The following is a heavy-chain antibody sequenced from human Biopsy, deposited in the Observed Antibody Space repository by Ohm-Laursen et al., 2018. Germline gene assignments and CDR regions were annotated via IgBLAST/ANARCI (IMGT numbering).Heavy chain of an antibody. CDR3: ATKLTGYFHH. CDR2: ISPKSGGT. Sequence: SVKVSRKASGFSFTGYYIHWVRQAPGQGLEWMGWISPKSGGTNYAQKFQGNITMTKNTSMSTAYMEMSRLRSNDTAVYYCATKLTGYFHHWGQGTLVIVSS. V-gene: IGHV1-2*02. CDR1: GFSFTGYY. J-gene: IGHJ1*01. D-gene: IGHD3-9*01.